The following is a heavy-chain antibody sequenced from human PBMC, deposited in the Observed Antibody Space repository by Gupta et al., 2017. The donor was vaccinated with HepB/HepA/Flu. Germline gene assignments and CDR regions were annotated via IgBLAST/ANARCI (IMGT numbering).Heavy chain of an antibody. CDR1: QFSFSSYT. CDR3: MVYYQDSESQFDD. D-gene: IGHD1-26*01. CDR2: ISSTNVYI. J-gene: IGHJ4*02. V-gene: IGHV3-21*01. Sequence: EVQLVESGGGLVTPGGSLRLSCTASQFSFSSYTLNWVRQAPGKGLEWVSSISSTNVYIYYADSVKGRFTISRDNAKNSLYLQMSSLRADDTAVYYCMVYYQDSESQFDDWGKGTMVTVSS.